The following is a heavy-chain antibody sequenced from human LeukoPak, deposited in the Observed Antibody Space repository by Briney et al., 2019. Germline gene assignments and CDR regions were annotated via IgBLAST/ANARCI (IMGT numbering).Heavy chain of an antibody. CDR3: ARARFRSRNRDGYPDS. J-gene: IGHJ4*02. CDR2: ISGINTNT. D-gene: IGHD6-13*01. Sequence: GASVKVSCKASGYTFSNYGIHWVRQAPGHGLEWMGWISGINTNTNYAQKVQGRVTMTADTSTATAYMELRSLRSDDTAVYYCARARFRSRNRDGYPDSWGEGTLVTVSS. CDR1: GYTFSNYG. V-gene: IGHV1-18*01.